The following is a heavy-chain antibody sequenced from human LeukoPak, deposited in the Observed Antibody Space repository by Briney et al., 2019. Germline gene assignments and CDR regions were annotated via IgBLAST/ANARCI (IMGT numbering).Heavy chain of an antibody. V-gene: IGHV3-23*01. CDR2: ISGSGGST. Sequence: PGGSLRLSCAASGFTFSSYAMSWVRQAPGKGLEWVSGISGSGGSTYYADSVKGRFTIFRDNSKNTLYLQMNSLRAEDTAVYYCARAYDFPDYWGQGTLVTVSS. J-gene: IGHJ4*02. CDR1: GFTFSSYA. D-gene: IGHD3-3*01. CDR3: ARAYDFPDY.